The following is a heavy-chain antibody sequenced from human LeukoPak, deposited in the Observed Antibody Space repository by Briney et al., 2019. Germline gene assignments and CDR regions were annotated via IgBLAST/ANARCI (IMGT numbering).Heavy chain of an antibody. J-gene: IGHJ6*02. CDR3: ARDPRYSSSDYYYGIDV. CDR1: GFIFSSNY. V-gene: IGHV3-66*01. CDR2: IYSGGST. D-gene: IGHD6-13*01. Sequence: PGGSLRLSCAASGFIFSSNYMSWVRQAPGKGLEWVSVIYSGGSTYYADSVKGRFTISRDNSKNTLYLQMHSLRAEDTAVYYCARDPRYSSSDYYYGIDVWGQGTTVTVSS.